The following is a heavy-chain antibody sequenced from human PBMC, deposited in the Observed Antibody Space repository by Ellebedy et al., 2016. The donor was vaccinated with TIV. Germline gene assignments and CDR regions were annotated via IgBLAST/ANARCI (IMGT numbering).Heavy chain of an antibody. CDR1: GFTFSSYS. Sequence: GESLKISCAGSGFTFSSYSMNWVRQAPGKGLEWVSSISTSGNYIFYADSVRGRFTISRDNAKNSLYLQMNSLRAEDTAVYYCARIAIGALTYVDYWGQGTLVTVSS. V-gene: IGHV3-21*06. D-gene: IGHD3-3*01. CDR2: ISTSGNYI. J-gene: IGHJ4*02. CDR3: ARIAIGALTYVDY.